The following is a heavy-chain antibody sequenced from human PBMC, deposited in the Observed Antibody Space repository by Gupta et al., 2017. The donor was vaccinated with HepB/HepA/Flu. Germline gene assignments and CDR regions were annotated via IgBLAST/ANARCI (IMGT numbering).Heavy chain of an antibody. Sequence: QVQLVESGGGVVQPGRSLRLSCAASGFTFSSYGMHWVRQAPGKGLEWVAVISYDGSNKYYADSVKGRFTISRDNSKNTLYLQMKRLRAEETAVYYCAKAEYDSSGYYFRYGGQGTLVTVSS. V-gene: IGHV3-30*18. CDR2: ISYDGSNK. CDR1: GFTFSSYG. J-gene: IGHJ4*02. CDR3: AKAEYDSSGYYFRY. D-gene: IGHD3-22*01.